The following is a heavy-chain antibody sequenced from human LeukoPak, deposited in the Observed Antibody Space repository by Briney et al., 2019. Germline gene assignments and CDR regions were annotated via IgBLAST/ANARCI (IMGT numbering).Heavy chain of an antibody. CDR3: VRDRGYCDGGTCHIFDS. J-gene: IGHJ4*02. CDR2: IYYSGTT. V-gene: IGHV4-34*01. Sequence: SETLSLTCAVYGGSFSGYYWSWIRQSPGKGLEWIGEIYYSGTTKYNPSLKSRVTISVDKSNSQFSLKVTSVTAADTAVYYCVRDRGYCDGGTCHIFDSWGQGILVTVSS. CDR1: GGSFSGYY. D-gene: IGHD2-15*01.